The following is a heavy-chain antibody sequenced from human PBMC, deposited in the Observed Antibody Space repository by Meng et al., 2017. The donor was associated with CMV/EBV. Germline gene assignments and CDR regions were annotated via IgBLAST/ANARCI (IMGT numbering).Heavy chain of an antibody. CDR1: GYSFTSYW. CDR2: ICPGDSDT. V-gene: IGHV5-51*01. CDR3: ARAPYDFWSGYYKNGMDV. Sequence: GESLKISCKGSGYSFTSYWIGWVRQMPGKGLEWMGIICPGDSDTRYSPSFQGQVTISADKSISTAYLQWSSLKASDTAMYYCARAPYDFWSGYYKNGMDVWGQGTTVTVSS. J-gene: IGHJ6*02. D-gene: IGHD3-3*01.